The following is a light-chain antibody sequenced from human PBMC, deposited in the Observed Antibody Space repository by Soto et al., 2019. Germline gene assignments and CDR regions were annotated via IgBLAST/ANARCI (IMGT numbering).Light chain of an antibody. Sequence: EIVLTQSPGTLSLSPGERATLSCMASQTVSNNYLAWYQQKPGQAPRLLIYGASSRATGIPDRFSGSGSGTDFTLTISRLEPEDFAVYYCQQYNKSFMYSFGQGTNLEIK. CDR2: GAS. CDR1: QTVSNNY. V-gene: IGKV3-20*01. J-gene: IGKJ2*01. CDR3: QQYNKSFMYS.